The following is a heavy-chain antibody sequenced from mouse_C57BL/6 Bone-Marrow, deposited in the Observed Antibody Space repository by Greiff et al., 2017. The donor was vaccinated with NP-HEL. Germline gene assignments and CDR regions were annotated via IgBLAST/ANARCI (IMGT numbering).Heavy chain of an antibody. Sequence: VQLVESGAELARPGASVKLSCKASGYTFTSYGISWVKQRTGQGLEWIGEIYPRSGNTYYNEKFKGKATLTADKSSSTAYMELRSLTSEDSAVYFCARHSSGYGYYAMDYWGQGTSVTVSS. CDR1: GYTFTSYG. V-gene: IGHV1-81*01. CDR2: IYPRSGNT. D-gene: IGHD3-2*02. CDR3: ARHSSGYGYYAMDY. J-gene: IGHJ4*01.